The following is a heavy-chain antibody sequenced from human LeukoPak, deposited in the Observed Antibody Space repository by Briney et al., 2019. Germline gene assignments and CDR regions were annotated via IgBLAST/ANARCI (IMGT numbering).Heavy chain of an antibody. V-gene: IGHV4-34*01. Sequence: SETLSLTCGVSGGSLSFYYWSWIRQSPGKGLEWIAEISQNGDSNYNMSLKSRVTISLDKSKNQVSLKLNSVTAADTAVYYCARDSPNSYGFYDAFDIWGQGTMVTVSS. D-gene: IGHD5-18*01. CDR1: GGSLSFYY. CDR3: ARDSPNSYGFYDAFDI. J-gene: IGHJ3*02. CDR2: ISQNGDS.